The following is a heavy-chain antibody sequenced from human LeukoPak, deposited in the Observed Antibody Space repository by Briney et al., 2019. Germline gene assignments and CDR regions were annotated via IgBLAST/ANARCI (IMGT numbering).Heavy chain of an antibody. D-gene: IGHD6-19*01. CDR1: GFTFSSYS. V-gene: IGHV3-21*01. CDR2: VSTGSNYI. CDR3: ARDRWLGAFDI. Sequence: GGSLRLSCTASGFTFSSYSLNWVRQAPGKGLEWVSSVSTGSNYIYYADSVKGRFTISRDNDKNSLYLQMNSLRVEDTAVYYCARDRWLGAFDIWGQGTMVTVSS. J-gene: IGHJ3*02.